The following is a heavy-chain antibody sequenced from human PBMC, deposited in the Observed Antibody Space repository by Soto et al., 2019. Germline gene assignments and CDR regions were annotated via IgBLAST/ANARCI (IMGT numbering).Heavy chain of an antibody. CDR2: INPNGGSS. V-gene: IGHV1-46*01. CDR3: ARNLRYYDILAGLDY. Sequence: QVHLVQSGAEVKKPGASVKVSCKASGYTFSNYYVHWVRQAPGQGLEWMGLINPNGGSSTYAQKLQGRVTMTRDTYTTTVYMELSSLRSEDSAVYYCARNLRYYDILAGLDYWGQGTLVSVSS. J-gene: IGHJ4*02. D-gene: IGHD3-9*01. CDR1: GYTFSNYY.